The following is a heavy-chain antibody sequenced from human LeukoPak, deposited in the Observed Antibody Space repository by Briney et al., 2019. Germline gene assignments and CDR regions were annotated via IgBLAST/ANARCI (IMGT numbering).Heavy chain of an antibody. D-gene: IGHD2-15*01. Sequence: GGSLRLSCAASGFTFSSYGMHWVRQAAGKGLEWVAVIWYDGSNKYYVDSVKGRFTISRDNSKNTLHLQMNSLRAEDTAVYYCARESSAYFDYWGQGTLVTVSS. V-gene: IGHV3-33*08. CDR1: GFTFSSYG. CDR2: IWYDGSNK. CDR3: ARESSAYFDY. J-gene: IGHJ4*02.